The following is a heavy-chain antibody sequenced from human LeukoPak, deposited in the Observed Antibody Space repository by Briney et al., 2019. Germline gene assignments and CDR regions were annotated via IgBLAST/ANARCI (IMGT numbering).Heavy chain of an antibody. V-gene: IGHV3-23*01. CDR2: LGGGVGGT. J-gene: IGHJ2*01. CDR3: STYYYDSSGYWTVGYFDL. Sequence: GGSLRPSCVVSGITVSNYAMTWVRQAPGKGLEWVSGLGGGVGGTKYADSVKGRFTISRDNAKNSLYLQMNSLRAEDTAVYYCSTYYYDSSGYWTVGYFDLWGRGTLVTVSS. D-gene: IGHD3-22*01. CDR1: GITVSNYA.